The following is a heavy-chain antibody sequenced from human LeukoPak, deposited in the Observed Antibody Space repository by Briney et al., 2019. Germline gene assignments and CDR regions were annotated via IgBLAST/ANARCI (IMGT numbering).Heavy chain of an antibody. CDR2: ISSSGSTM. J-gene: IGHJ4*02. V-gene: IGHV3-48*03. D-gene: IGHD6-13*01. CDR3: AKDRYSGLNTIDY. Sequence: GGFLRLSCAASGFTFSSYEMNWVRQAPGKGLEWISYISSSGSTMYADSVKGRFTISRDNSKSTLYLQMNSLRAEDTAVYYCAKDRYSGLNTIDYWGQGTLVTVSS. CDR1: GFTFSSYE.